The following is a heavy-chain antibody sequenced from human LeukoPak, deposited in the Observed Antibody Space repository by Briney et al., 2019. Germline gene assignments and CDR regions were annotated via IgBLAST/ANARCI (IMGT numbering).Heavy chain of an antibody. D-gene: IGHD3-22*01. Sequence: SETLSLTCAVYGGSFSGYYWSWIRQPPGKGLEWIGEINHSGSTNYNPSLKSRVTISVDTSKNQFSLKLSSATAADTAVYYCARDPPLDSSGYWDQGTLVAVSS. V-gene: IGHV4-34*01. J-gene: IGHJ4*02. CDR2: INHSGST. CDR1: GGSFSGYY. CDR3: ARDPPLDSSGY.